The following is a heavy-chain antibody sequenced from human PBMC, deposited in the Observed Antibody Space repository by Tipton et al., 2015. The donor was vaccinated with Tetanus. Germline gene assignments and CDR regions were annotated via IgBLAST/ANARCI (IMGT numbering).Heavy chain of an antibody. D-gene: IGHD1-14*01. CDR1: GFTFGSYW. CDR2: ISSTSAYI. Sequence: SLRLSCVVSGFTFGSYWMSWVRQAPGKGLEWVSSISSTSAYIYYADSVKGRLTISRDNAKNSLFLQMSSLRADDTAVYFCTSGNTFDYWGQGTLVTVSS. J-gene: IGHJ4*02. CDR3: TSGNTFDY. V-gene: IGHV3-21*01.